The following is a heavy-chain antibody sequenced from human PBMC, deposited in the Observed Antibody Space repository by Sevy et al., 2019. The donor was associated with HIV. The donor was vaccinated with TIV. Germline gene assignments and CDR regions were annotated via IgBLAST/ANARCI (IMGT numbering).Heavy chain of an antibody. V-gene: IGHV5-51*01. J-gene: IGHJ4*02. D-gene: IGHD2-21*02. CDR2: IYPGDSDT. CDR1: GYSFTSYW. Sequence: GESLKISCKGSGYSFTSYWIAWVRQMPGKGLELMGIIYPGDSDTRYIPSFQGQVTISADKSISTAYLQWSSLKASDTALYYCARPIEGGGDWPGYIDYWGQGTLVTVSS. CDR3: ARPIEGGGDWPGYIDY.